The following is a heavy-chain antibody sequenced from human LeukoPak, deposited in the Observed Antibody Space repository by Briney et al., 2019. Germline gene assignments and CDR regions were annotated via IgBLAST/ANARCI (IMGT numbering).Heavy chain of an antibody. D-gene: IGHD3-22*01. CDR1: GYTFTGYY. CDR3: ARDTYYYDSSGYYMAD. CDR2: INPNSGGT. J-gene: IGHJ4*02. Sequence: ASVKVSCKASGYTFTGYYMHWVRQAPGQGLEWMGWINPNSGGTNYAQKFQGRVTMTRDTSISTAYMELSRLRSDDTAVYYCARDTYYYDSSGYYMADWGQGTLVTVSS. V-gene: IGHV1-2*02.